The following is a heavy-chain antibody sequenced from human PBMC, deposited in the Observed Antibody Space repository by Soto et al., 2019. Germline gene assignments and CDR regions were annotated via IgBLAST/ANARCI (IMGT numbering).Heavy chain of an antibody. CDR2: IYSSGST. D-gene: IGHD2-2*02. CDR3: ARFVSSCSSATCYTLADV. V-gene: IGHV4-61*01. CDR1: GGSVSSDTHY. J-gene: IGHJ6*02. Sequence: SETLSLTCTVSGGSVSSDTHYWSWIRQPPGKRLEWIGFIYSSGSTNYNPSLQCRVTMSVDTSKNQFSLKLRSLIVADTAVYHCARFVSSCSSATCYTLADVWGQGSTVTVSS.